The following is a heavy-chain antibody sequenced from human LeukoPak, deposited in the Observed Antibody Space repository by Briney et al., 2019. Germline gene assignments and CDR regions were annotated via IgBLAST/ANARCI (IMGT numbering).Heavy chain of an antibody. CDR2: INPSGGST. CDR1: GYTFTSYY. CDR3: ARAGDGEQLDWFDP. Sequence: ASVKVSCKASGYTFTSYYMHWVRQAPGQGLEWMGIINPSGGSTSYAQKFQGRVTMTRDTSISTAYMELSRLRSDDTAVYYCARAGDGEQLDWFDPWGQGTLVTVSS. D-gene: IGHD6-6*01. J-gene: IGHJ5*02. V-gene: IGHV1-46*01.